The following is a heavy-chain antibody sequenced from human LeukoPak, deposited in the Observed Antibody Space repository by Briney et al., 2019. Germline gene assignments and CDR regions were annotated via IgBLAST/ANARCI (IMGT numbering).Heavy chain of an antibody. CDR1: VYIFTGYY. V-gene: IGHV1-2*02. CDR2: INPNSCDT. CDR3: ARGCWFGELLANWFDS. J-gene: IGHJ5*01. D-gene: IGHD3-10*01. Sequence: ASVTVSLKCSVYIFTGYYMHWVRQAPGQGLEWMGGINPNSCDTNYAHKFQGRVTMTRDTSIITAYMELSTLRSDDTAVYYCARGCWFGELLANWFDSWGQGTLVTVSS.